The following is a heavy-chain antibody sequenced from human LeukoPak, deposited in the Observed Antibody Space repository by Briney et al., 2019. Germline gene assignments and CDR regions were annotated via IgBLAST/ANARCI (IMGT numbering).Heavy chain of an antibody. CDR3: ARDGGRYQLTY. J-gene: IGHJ4*02. Sequence: PGGSLRLSCAASGFTLSSYWMHWVRQAPGKGLGWVSRINSDGSSTSYADSVKGRFTISRDNAKNTLYLQMNSLRAEDTAVYYCARDGGRYQLTYWGQGTLVTVSS. V-gene: IGHV3-74*01. CDR2: INSDGSST. CDR1: GFTLSSYW. D-gene: IGHD2-2*01.